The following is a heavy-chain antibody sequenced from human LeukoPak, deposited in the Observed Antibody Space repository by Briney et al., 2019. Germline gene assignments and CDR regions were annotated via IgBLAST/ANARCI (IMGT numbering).Heavy chain of an antibody. V-gene: IGHV4-61*09. CDR3: ARDWDY. J-gene: IGHJ4*02. CDR1: GDSISIGSYY. Sequence: SQTLSLTCTVSGDSISIGSYYWSWLRQPAGKGLEWIGHMNTTGSTKYNPSLKSRVTISVDTSNSQFSLKVSSVTAADTAVYYCARDWDYWGQGTLVTVSS. CDR2: MNTTGST.